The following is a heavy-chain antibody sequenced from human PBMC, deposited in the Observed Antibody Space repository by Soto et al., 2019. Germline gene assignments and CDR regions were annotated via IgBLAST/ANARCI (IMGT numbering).Heavy chain of an antibody. CDR2: INHSGST. V-gene: IGHV4-34*01. CDR3: ARRARIVVAGGFDP. Sequence: QVQLQQWGAGLLKPSETLSLTCAVYGGSFSGYYWSWIRQPPGKGLEWIGEINHSGSTNYNPSLKSRVTISVDTSKNQFSLKLSSVTAADTAVYYCARRARIVVAGGFDPWGQGTLVTVSS. D-gene: IGHD3-22*01. CDR1: GGSFSGYY. J-gene: IGHJ5*02.